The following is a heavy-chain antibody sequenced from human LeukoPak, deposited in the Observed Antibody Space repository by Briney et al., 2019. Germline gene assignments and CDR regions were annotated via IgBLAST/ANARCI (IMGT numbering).Heavy chain of an antibody. CDR1: GYSISSGDY. CDR2: IYHSGRT. D-gene: IGHD5-12*01. CDR3: APGGYIGYGHAFDI. J-gene: IGHJ3*02. Sequence: SETLSLTCTVSGYSISSGDYWGWIRQPPGKGLEWIGSIYHSGRTYYNPSLKSRVTISVDTSKNQVSLILTSVTAADTAVYYCAPGGYIGYGHAFDIWGQGTMVTVSS. V-gene: IGHV4-38-2*02.